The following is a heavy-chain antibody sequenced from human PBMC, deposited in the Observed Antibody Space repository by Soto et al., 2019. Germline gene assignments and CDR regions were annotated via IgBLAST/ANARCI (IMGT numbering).Heavy chain of an antibody. CDR1: GGSFSGYY. J-gene: IGHJ6*03. CDR3: ARHSSSWSNPNYYYYMDV. CDR2: INHSGST. Sequence: PSETLSLTCAVYGGSFSGYYWSWIRQPPGKGLEWIGEINHSGSTNYNLSLKSRVTISVDTSKNQFSLKLSSVTAADTAVYYCARHSSSWSNPNYYYYMDVWGKGTTVTVSS. D-gene: IGHD6-13*01. V-gene: IGHV4-34*01.